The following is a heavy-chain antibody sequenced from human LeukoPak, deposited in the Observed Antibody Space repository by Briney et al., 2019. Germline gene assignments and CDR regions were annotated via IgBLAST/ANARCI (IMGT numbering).Heavy chain of an antibody. CDR2: IYPGDSDT. J-gene: IGHJ5*02. D-gene: IGHD2-21*02. V-gene: IGHV5-51*01. CDR3: ARVVVVTATRMDWFDP. Sequence: GESLMISCEGAGYSFTSGLIGWRRQMPGKGLEWMGIIYPGDSDTRYSPSFQGQVTISADKSISTAYLQWSSLKASDTAMYYCARVVVVTATRMDWFDPWGQGTLVTVSS. CDR1: GYSFTSGL.